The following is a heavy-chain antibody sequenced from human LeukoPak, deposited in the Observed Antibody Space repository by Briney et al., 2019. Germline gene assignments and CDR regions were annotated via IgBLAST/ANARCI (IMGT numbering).Heavy chain of an antibody. CDR2: INPNSGGT. Sequence: GASVKVSCKASGYTFTGYYMHWVRQAPGQGLEWMGWINPNSGGTNYAQKFQGRVTMTRDTSISTAYMELSRLRSDDTAVYYCARHAEIAAAGILDYWGQGTLVTVSS. V-gene: IGHV1-2*02. CDR1: GYTFTGYY. J-gene: IGHJ4*02. D-gene: IGHD6-13*01. CDR3: ARHAEIAAAGILDY.